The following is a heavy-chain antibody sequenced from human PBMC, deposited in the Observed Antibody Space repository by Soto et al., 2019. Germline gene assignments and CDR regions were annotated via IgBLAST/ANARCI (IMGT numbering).Heavy chain of an antibody. CDR3: ARRKQQLARDYYYYGMDV. D-gene: IGHD6-13*01. V-gene: IGHV1-18*04. J-gene: IGHJ6*02. Sequence: ASVKVSCKASGYTFTSYGISWLRQSPGQGLEWMGWISAYNGNTNYAQKLQGRVTMTTDTSTSTAYMELRSLRSDDTAVYYCARRKQQLARDYYYYGMDVWGQGTTVTVSS. CDR1: GYTFTSYG. CDR2: ISAYNGNT.